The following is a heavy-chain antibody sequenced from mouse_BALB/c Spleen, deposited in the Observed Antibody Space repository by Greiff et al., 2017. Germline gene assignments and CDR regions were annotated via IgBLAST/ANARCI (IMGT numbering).Heavy chain of an antibody. Sequence: EVKLVESGGGLVQPGGSRKLSCAASGFTFSSFGMHWVRQAPEKGLEWVAYISSGSSTIYYADTVKGRFTISRDNPKNTLFLQLTSLRSEDTAMYYCARKPYAMDYWGQGTSVTVSS. J-gene: IGHJ4*01. V-gene: IGHV5-17*02. CDR1: GFTFSSFG. CDR2: ISSGSSTI. CDR3: ARKPYAMDY.